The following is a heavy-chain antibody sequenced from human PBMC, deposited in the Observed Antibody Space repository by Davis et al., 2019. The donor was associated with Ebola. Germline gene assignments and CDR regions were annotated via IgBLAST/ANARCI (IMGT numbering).Heavy chain of an antibody. CDR3: ARDRCSSTSCPLVYYYYYGMDV. D-gene: IGHD2-2*01. CDR1: GFTFSDYY. CDR2: ISSSGSTI. J-gene: IGHJ6*02. Sequence: GGSLRLSCAASGFTFSDYYMSWIRQAPGKGLEWVSYISSSGSTIYYADSVKGRFTISRDNAKNSLYLQMNSLRAEDTAVYYCARDRCSSTSCPLVYYYYYGMDVWGQGTTVTVSS. V-gene: IGHV3-11*01.